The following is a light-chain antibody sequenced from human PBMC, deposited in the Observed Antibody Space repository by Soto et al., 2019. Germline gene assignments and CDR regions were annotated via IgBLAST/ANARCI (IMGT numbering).Light chain of an antibody. CDR3: AAWDDSLSGVV. Sequence: QSVLTQPPSASGTHGQRVTISCSGSSSNIASNYVYWYQLLPGTAPKLLIYNENERPSGVPDRFSGSRSGTSASLAISGLRSEDEADYYWAAWDDSLSGVVFGGGTKLTVL. CDR1: SSNIASNY. V-gene: IGLV1-47*02. CDR2: NEN. J-gene: IGLJ2*01.